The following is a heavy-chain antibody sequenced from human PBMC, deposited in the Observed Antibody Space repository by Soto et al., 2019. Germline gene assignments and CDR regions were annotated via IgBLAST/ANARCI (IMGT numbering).Heavy chain of an antibody. V-gene: IGHV3-48*03. CDR1: GFTFSRFA. D-gene: IGHD3-10*01. Sequence: GGSLTLSCEASGFTFSRFALHWVRQAPGKGLECISYISSSGSTAYYASSVEGRFTISRDNANNSVYLQMDSLRAEDTALYYCTRAAWFPYLSFYWGQGALVTVYS. CDR3: TRAAWFPYLSFY. J-gene: IGHJ4*02. CDR2: ISSSGSTA.